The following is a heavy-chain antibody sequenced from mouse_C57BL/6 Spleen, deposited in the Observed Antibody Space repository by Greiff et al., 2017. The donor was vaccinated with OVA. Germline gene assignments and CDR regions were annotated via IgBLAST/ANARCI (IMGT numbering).Heavy chain of an antibody. V-gene: IGHV14-1*01. CDR3: TRVYGSSPAWFAY. CDR1: GFNIKDYY. Sequence: VHVKQSGAELVRPGASVKLSCTASGFNIKDYYMHWVKQRPEQGLEWIGRIDPEDGDTEYAPKFQGKATMTADTSSNTAYLQLSSLTSEDTAVYYCTRVYGSSPAWFAYWGQGTLVTVSA. J-gene: IGHJ3*01. D-gene: IGHD1-1*01. CDR2: IDPEDGDT.